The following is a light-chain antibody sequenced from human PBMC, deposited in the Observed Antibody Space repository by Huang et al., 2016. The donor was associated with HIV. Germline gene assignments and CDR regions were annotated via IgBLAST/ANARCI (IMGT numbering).Light chain of an antibody. CDR1: QSVSNY. Sequence: EIVLTQSPATLSLSPGERATLSCRASQSVSNYLAWYQQKPGQAPRRLIYDASNRATGIPARFSGSGSGTDFTLTISSLEPEDFVVYYCQQRSNWPVFTFGPGTKVDIK. CDR3: QQRSNWPVFT. CDR2: DAS. J-gene: IGKJ3*01. V-gene: IGKV3-11*01.